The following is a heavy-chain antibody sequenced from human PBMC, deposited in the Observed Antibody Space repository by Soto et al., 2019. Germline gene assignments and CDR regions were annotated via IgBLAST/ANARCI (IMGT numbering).Heavy chain of an antibody. V-gene: IGHV1-69*13. CDR2: IIPIFGTA. J-gene: IGHJ5*02. Sequence: SVKVSCKASGGTFSSYAISWVRQAPGQGLEWMGGIIPIFGTANYAQKFQGRVTITADESTSTAYMELSSLRSEDTAVYYCAAEPGYKYNWFDPWGQGTLVTVSS. D-gene: IGHD1-1*01. CDR1: GGTFSSYA. CDR3: AAEPGYKYNWFDP.